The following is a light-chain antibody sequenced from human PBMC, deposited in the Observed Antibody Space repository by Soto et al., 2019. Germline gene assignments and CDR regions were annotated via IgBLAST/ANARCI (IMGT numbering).Light chain of an antibody. V-gene: IGLV2-11*01. CDR3: CSYAGTYTYV. J-gene: IGLJ1*01. Sequence: QSALPQPRSVSGSPGQSVTISFSGTNSNIGFYNFVSWYQQHPDKAPHLVIYDVNKRPSGVPDRFSGSKSGNTASLTISGLQADDEADYYCCSYAGTYTYVFGIGTKVTV. CDR1: NSNIGFYNF. CDR2: DVN.